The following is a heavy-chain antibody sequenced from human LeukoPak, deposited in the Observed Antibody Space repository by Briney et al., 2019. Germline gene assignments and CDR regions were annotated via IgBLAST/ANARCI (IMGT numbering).Heavy chain of an antibody. Sequence: KSSETLSLTCSLSGLSLSNLYWSWIRHTPGKGLEWIGYIYYSGSTNYNPSLKSRVTISPDTSKNQVSLKLSSATAADTALYYCARDFRDWSYIDYWGPGTLVTVSS. CDR3: ARDFRDWSYIDY. CDR2: IYYSGST. D-gene: IGHD3-9*01. CDR1: GLSLSNLY. J-gene: IGHJ4*02. V-gene: IGHV4-59*11.